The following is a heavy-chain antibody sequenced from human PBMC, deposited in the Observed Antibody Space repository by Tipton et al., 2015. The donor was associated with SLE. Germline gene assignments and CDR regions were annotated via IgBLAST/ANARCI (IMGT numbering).Heavy chain of an antibody. Sequence: SLRLSCAASGFTFRSYGMHWVRQAPGKGLEWVAVIWNDGSNKYYADSVKGRFTISRDNSKNTLYLQMNSLRAEDTAVYYCARDETSFGVVIDGNYYYYYGMDVWGQGTTVTVSS. D-gene: IGHD3-3*01. J-gene: IGHJ6*02. CDR3: ARDETSFGVVIDGNYYYYYGMDV. CDR1: GFTFRSYG. V-gene: IGHV3-33*01. CDR2: IWNDGSNK.